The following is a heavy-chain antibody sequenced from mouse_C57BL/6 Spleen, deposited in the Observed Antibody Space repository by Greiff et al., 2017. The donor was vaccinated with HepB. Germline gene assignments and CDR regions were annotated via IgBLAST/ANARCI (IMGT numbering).Heavy chain of an antibody. CDR2: INPGSGGT. CDR1: GYAFTNYL. J-gene: IGHJ2*01. CDR3: ARGAYQGYFDY. V-gene: IGHV1-54*01. Sequence: VQLQQSGAELVRPGPSVKVSCKASGYAFTNYLIEWVKQRPGQGLEWIGVINPGSGGTNYNEKFKGKATLTADKSSSTAYMQLSSLTSEDSAVYFCARGAYQGYFDYWGQGTTLTVSS. D-gene: IGHD6-5*01.